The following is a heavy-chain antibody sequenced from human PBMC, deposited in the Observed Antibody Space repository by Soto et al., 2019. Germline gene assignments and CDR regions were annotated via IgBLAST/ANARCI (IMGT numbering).Heavy chain of an antibody. V-gene: IGHV3-15*01. CDR3: TTDGRWFGELSDY. CDR1: GFTFSNAW. Sequence: PGGSLRLSCAASGFTFSNAWMSWVRQAPGKGLEWVGRIKSKTDGGTTDYAAPVKGRFTISRDDSKNTLYLQMNSLKTEDTAVYYCTTDGRWFGELSDYWGQGTLVTVSS. J-gene: IGHJ4*02. CDR2: IKSKTDGGTT. D-gene: IGHD3-10*01.